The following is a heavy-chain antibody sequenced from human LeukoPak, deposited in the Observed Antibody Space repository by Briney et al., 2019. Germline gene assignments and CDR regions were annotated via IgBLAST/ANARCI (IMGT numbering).Heavy chain of an antibody. J-gene: IGHJ4*02. Sequence: GASVKVSCKASGYTFTSYGISWVRQAPGQGLEWMGGIIPIFGTANYAQKFQGRVTITADESTSTAYMELSSLRSEDTAVYYCARDGGSGPRWGQGTLVTVSS. CDR2: IIPIFGTA. CDR3: ARDGGSGPR. V-gene: IGHV1-69*13. CDR1: GYTFTSYG. D-gene: IGHD3-10*01.